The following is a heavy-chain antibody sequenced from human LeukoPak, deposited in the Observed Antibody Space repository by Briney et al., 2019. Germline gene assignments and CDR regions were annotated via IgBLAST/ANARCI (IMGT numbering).Heavy chain of an antibody. CDR3: ARGGFSSGWIHDAFDV. CDR2: IYGSGTT. J-gene: IGHJ3*01. V-gene: IGHV4-39*01. CDR1: GGSLSSNSYY. D-gene: IGHD6-19*01. Sequence: SETLSLTCSVSGGSLSSNSYYWAWIRQPPGTGLEWIGSIYGSGTTYHNPSLTSRGTISVDTSKNQFSLRLTSVTAADTAVYYCARGGFSSGWIHDAFDVWGQGTVVTVSS.